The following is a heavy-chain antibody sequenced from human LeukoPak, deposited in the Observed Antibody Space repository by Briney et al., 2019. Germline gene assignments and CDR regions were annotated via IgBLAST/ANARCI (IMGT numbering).Heavy chain of an antibody. J-gene: IGHJ3*02. CDR3: ARVLTGDPGAFDI. CDR2: ISSNGGST. CDR1: GFTFSSYS. V-gene: IGHV3-64*01. Sequence: GGSLRLSRAASGFTFSSYSMNWVRQAPGKALEYVSAISSNGGSTYYANSVKGRFTISRDNSKNTLYLQMGSLRAEDMAVYYCARVLTGDPGAFDIWGQGTMVTVSS. D-gene: IGHD7-27*01.